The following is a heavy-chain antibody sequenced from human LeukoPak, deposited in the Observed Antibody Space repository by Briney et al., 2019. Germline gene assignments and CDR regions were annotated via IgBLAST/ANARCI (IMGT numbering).Heavy chain of an antibody. J-gene: IGHJ4*02. Sequence: SETLSLTCAVSGYSISSGYYWGWIRQPPGKGLEWIGSIYHSGRTYYDPSLKSRVTISVDTSKNQFSLKLSSVTAADTAVYYCVLTSVAGTADYWGQGTLVTVSS. CDR1: GYSISSGYY. V-gene: IGHV4-38-2*01. CDR2: IYHSGRT. CDR3: VLTSVAGTADY. D-gene: IGHD6-19*01.